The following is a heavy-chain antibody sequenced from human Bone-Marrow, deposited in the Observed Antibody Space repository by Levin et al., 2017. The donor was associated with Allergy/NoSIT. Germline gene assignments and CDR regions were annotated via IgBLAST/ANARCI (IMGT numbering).Heavy chain of an antibody. CDR3: ARPIINGTPYGAHYYYGLDV. CDR1: GFSFNFFA. V-gene: IGHV3-30*04. D-gene: IGHD1-7*01. CDR2: ISYDGSNK. J-gene: IGHJ6*02. Sequence: GESLKISCAASGFSFNFFAMHWVRQAPGKGLEWVAVISYDGSNKYYLDSVKGRFTISRDNPKNTLYLQMNSLRAEDTAVYYCARPIINGTPYGAHYYYGLDVWGQGTTVTVS.